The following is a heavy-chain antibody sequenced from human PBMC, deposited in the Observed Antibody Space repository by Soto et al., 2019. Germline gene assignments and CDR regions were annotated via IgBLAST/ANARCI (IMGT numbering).Heavy chain of an antibody. CDR2: IIPIFGTA. Sequence: QVQLVQSGPEVKKPGSSVKVSCKASGGTFSSYAISWVRQAPGQGLEWMGGIIPIFGTANYAQKFQGRVTITADESTSTAYTELSSLRSEDTAVSYCATLHVVVVAATPGYYYYYGMDVWGQGTTVTVSS. D-gene: IGHD2-15*01. CDR3: ATLHVVVVAATPGYYYYYGMDV. CDR1: GGTFSSYA. V-gene: IGHV1-69*01. J-gene: IGHJ6*02.